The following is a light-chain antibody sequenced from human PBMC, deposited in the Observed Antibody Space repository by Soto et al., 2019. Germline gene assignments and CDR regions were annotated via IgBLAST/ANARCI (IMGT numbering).Light chain of an antibody. CDR2: GAS. CDR3: QQYGSSPHT. V-gene: IGKV3-20*01. J-gene: IGKJ4*02. CDR1: ESVSDNY. Sequence: EIVLTQSPGTLSLSPGERATLSCRASESVSDNYLAWYQQRSGQAPRLVIYGASSRASAVPDRFSGSGSGEDFTLTISRLEPEDFAVYYCQQYGSSPHTVDGGTKVEIK.